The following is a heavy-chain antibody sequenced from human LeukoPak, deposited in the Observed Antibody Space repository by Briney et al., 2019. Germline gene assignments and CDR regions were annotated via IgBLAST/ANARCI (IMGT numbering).Heavy chain of an antibody. CDR3: ARAGVGHYFDY. D-gene: IGHD2-2*01. CDR2: IYYTGST. CDR1: GGSISSGDYY. V-gene: IGHV4-31*03. J-gene: IGHJ4*02. Sequence: SETLSLTCTVSGGSISSGDYYWSWIRQHPGKGLEWIGYIYYTGSTYYNPSLKSRVTISVDTSKNQFSLKLSSVTAADTAVYYCARAGVGHYFDYWGQGTLVTVSS.